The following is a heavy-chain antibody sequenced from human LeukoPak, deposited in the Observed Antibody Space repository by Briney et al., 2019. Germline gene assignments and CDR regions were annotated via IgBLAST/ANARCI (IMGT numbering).Heavy chain of an antibody. J-gene: IGHJ4*02. V-gene: IGHV5-51*01. CDR2: IYPGDSDT. D-gene: IGHD3-10*01. CDR3: ARTMVRGVIASGLDF. CDR1: GYSFTTYW. Sequence: GESLKISCKGSGYSFTTYWIGWVRQMPGKGLEWMGTIYPGDSDTRYSPSFQGQVTILVDKSISTAYLQWSTLKASDTAMYYCARTMVRGVIASGLDFWGQGTLVTVSS.